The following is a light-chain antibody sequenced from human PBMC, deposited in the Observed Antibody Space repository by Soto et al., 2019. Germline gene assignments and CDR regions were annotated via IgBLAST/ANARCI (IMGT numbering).Light chain of an antibody. V-gene: IGLV1-40*01. CDR2: ANI. CDR1: SSNIGAGYD. J-gene: IGLJ3*02. CDR3: CSYTASDIWV. Sequence: QSVLTQPPSVSGAPGQRVTISCTGNSSNIGAGYDVHWYQQLPGTAPKLLIYANINRPSGVPDRFSGSKSATSVSLAITGLQADDEADYFCCSYTASDIWVFGGGTKVTVL.